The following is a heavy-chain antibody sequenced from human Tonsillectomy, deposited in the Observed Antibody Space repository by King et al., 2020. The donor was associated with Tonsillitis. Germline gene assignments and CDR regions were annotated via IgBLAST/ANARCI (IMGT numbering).Heavy chain of an antibody. V-gene: IGHV4-4*07. CDR1: GGSISSYY. J-gene: IGHJ4*02. CDR2: IYTSGST. CDR3: ARDRHKELYLFDY. Sequence: QLQESGPGLVKPSETLSLTCTVSGGSISSYYWSWIRQPAGKGLEWIGRIYTSGSTNYNPSLESLVTMSVDTSKNQFSLKLGSVTAADTAVYYCARDRHKELYLFDYWGQGTLVTVSS. D-gene: IGHD1-26*01.